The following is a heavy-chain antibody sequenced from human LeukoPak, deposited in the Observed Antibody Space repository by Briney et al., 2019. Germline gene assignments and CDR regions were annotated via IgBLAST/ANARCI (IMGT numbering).Heavy chain of an antibody. CDR2: INHSGNT. V-gene: IGHV4-34*01. J-gene: IGHJ4*02. CDR1: GGSFSAYY. Sequence: SETLSLTCAVHGGSFSAYYWTWIRQPPGKGLEWIGEINHSGNTNYNPSLKSRVTISVDTSKNQFSLKLSSVTAADTAVYYCARGGYSHDYWGPGTLVTVSS. CDR3: ARGGYSHDY. D-gene: IGHD1-26*01.